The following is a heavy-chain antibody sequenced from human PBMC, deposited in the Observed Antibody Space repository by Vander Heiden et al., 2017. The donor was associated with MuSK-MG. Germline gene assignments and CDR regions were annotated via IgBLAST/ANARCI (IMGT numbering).Heavy chain of an antibody. CDR2: IYPRDSDT. J-gene: IGHJ3*02. D-gene: IGHD4-17*01. CDR3: ATDYLYGVAPQQDTFDI. CDR1: GYSFNTYW. V-gene: IGHV5-51*01. Sequence: EVQLVQSGAEVTKPGASLSIPCQGSGYSFNTYWIGGVRQMPGKGLEWMGIIYPRDSDTRYSPSFQGHVTISADKSISTTYLQWSSLKASDTAMYYCATDYLYGVAPQQDTFDIWGQGTMVTVSS.